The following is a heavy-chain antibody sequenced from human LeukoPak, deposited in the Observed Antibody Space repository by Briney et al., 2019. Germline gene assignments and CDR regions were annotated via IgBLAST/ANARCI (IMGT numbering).Heavy chain of an antibody. V-gene: IGHV4-59*01. D-gene: IGHD2-2*01. J-gene: IGHJ4*02. CDR2: IYYSGST. CDR3: VRWDCSSTSCYFDY. CDR1: GGSISSYY. Sequence: SETLSLTCTVSGGSISSYYWSWIRQPPGKGLEWIGYIYYSGSTNYNPSLKSRVTISVDTSKNQFSLRLNSVTAADTAVYYCVRWDCSSTSCYFDYWGQGTLVTVSS.